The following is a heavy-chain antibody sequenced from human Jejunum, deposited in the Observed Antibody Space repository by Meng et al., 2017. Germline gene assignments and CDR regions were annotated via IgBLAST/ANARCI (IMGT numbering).Heavy chain of an antibody. J-gene: IGHJ4*02. CDR3: VRGVVVTAPPESNLDY. CDR2: ISSRSNYI. CDR1: GFTFTDYS. V-gene: IGHV3-21*01. Sequence: GESLKISCAASGFTFTDYSMNWVRQRPGKGLEWVSSISSRSNYIHYADSVKGRFTISRDNAKKSLDLEMYSLRAEDSAVYYCVRGVVVTAPPESNLDYWGQGTLVTVSS. D-gene: IGHD2-21*02.